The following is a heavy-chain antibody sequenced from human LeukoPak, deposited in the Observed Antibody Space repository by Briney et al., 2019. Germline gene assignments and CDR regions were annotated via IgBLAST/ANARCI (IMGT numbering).Heavy chain of an antibody. J-gene: IGHJ4*02. CDR1: GLTVSGNY. D-gene: IGHD2-2*01. CDR2: IYSDGST. CDR3: ASMEPAAPKSYYFDY. V-gene: IGHV3-53*01. Sequence: PGGSLRLSCAASGLTVSGNYMSWVRQAPGKGLEWVSLIYSDGSTYYADAVKGRFTISRDNSKNTQYLQMNSLTAEDTAVYYCASMEPAAPKSYYFDYWGQGTLVTVSS.